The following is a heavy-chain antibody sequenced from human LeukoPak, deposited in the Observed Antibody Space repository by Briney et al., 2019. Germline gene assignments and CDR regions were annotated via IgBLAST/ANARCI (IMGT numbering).Heavy chain of an antibody. V-gene: IGHV1-24*01. CDR3: ATDFNYDILTGPDAFDI. CDR1: GYTLTELS. Sequence: GASVKVSCKVSGYTLTELSMYWVRQAPGKGLEWMGGFDPEDGETIYAQKFQGRVTMTEDTSTDTAYMELSSLRSEDTAVYYCATDFNYDILTGPDAFDIWGQGTMVTVSS. J-gene: IGHJ3*02. CDR2: FDPEDGET. D-gene: IGHD3-9*01.